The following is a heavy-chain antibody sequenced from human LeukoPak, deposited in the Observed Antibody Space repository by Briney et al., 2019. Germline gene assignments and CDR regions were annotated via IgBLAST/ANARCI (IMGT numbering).Heavy chain of an antibody. CDR2: INPSGGST. CDR1: GYTFTSYY. CDR3: ARGEPTKKVDY. D-gene: IGHD1-14*01. J-gene: IGHJ4*02. V-gene: IGHV1-46*01. Sequence: ASVKVSCKASGYTFTSYYMHWVRQAPGQGLEWMGIINPSGGSTSYAQKFQGRVTMTRDTSISTAYMELSRLRSDDTAVYYCARGEPTKKVDYWGQGTLVTVSS.